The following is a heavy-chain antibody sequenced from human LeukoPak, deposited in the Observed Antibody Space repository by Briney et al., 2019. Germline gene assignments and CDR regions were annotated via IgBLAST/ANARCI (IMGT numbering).Heavy chain of an antibody. CDR3: ARAGTVAGTWDY. D-gene: IGHD6-19*01. CDR2: IKQDGSEK. V-gene: IGHV3-7*01. J-gene: IGHJ4*02. Sequence: GGSLRLSCAASEFTFSSYWMSWVRQAPGKGLEWVANIKQDGSEKYYVDSVKGRFTISRDNAKNSLYLQMNSLRAEDTAVYYCARAGTVAGTWDYWGQGTLVTVSS. CDR1: EFTFSSYW.